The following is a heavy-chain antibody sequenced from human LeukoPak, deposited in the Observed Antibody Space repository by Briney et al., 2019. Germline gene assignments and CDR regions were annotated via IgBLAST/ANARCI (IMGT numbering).Heavy chain of an antibody. CDR1: GFIFSNYA. V-gene: IGHV3-23*01. J-gene: IGHJ4*02. Sequence: PGGSLRLSCAASGFIFSNYAMSSVRQAPGKGLEWVSMIGGSGAYTQYADSVKGRFTISRDNSKNTLYLQMNSLRAEDTAVYYCARWTYITYWGQGTLVTVSS. D-gene: IGHD3-10*01. CDR3: ARWTYITY. CDR2: IGGSGAYT.